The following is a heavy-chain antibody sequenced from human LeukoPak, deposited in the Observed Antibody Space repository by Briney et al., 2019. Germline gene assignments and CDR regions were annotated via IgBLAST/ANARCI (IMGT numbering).Heavy chain of an antibody. V-gene: IGHV5-51*01. Sequence: TGESLKISCKGSGYSFTSYWISWVRQMPGKGLEWMGIIYPGDSDTRYSPSFQGQVTISADKSISTAYLQWSSLKASDTAMYYCARLGAATGGSGWYFGGFDYWGQGTLVTVSS. CDR3: ARLGAATGGSGWYFGGFDY. CDR1: GYSFTSYW. D-gene: IGHD6-19*01. J-gene: IGHJ4*02. CDR2: IYPGDSDT.